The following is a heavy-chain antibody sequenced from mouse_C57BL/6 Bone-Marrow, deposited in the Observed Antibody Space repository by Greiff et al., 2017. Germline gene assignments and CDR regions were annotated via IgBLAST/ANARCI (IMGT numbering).Heavy chain of an antibody. J-gene: IGHJ2*01. V-gene: IGHV1-64*01. CDR3: ARQGLLRFYYFDY. Sequence: QVQLQQPGAELVKPGASVKLSCKASGYTFTSYWMPWVKQRPGQGLEWIGMLYPISGSTNYNEKFKSKATLTVAKSSSTAYMQLSSLTSEDSAVYYCARQGLLRFYYFDYWGQGTTLTVSS. CDR2: LYPISGST. CDR1: GYTFTSYW. D-gene: IGHD2-3*01.